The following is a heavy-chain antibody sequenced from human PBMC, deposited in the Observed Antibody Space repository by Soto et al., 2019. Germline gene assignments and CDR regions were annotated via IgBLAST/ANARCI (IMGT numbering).Heavy chain of an antibody. Sequence: SVKVSCKASGYTFTGHYIHWVRQAPEQGPEWMGEIGPESGATRYAQKFQGRVTMTRDTSITTVYMELKNLSPDDTAVYYCGRGRSGQIVVFYWGQGNQVTVSS. CDR1: GYTFTGHY. CDR2: IGPESGAT. D-gene: IGHD1-26*01. CDR3: GRGRSGQIVVFY. J-gene: IGHJ4*02. V-gene: IGHV1-2*02.